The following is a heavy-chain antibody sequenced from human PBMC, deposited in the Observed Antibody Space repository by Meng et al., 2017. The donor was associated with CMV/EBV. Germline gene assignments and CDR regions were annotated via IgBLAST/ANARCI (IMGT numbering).Heavy chain of an antibody. CDR2: ISYDGSNK. Sequence: GESLKISCAASGFTFSSYAMHWVRQAPGKGLEWVAVISYDGSNKYYADSVKGRFTISRDNSKNTLYLQMNHLRAEDTAVYYCARDLHYYGSGSYYNHYYYYYGMDVWGQGTTVTVSS. V-gene: IGHV3-30-3*01. J-gene: IGHJ6*02. CDR1: GFTFSSYA. CDR3: ARDLHYYGSGSYYNHYYYYYGMDV. D-gene: IGHD3-10*01.